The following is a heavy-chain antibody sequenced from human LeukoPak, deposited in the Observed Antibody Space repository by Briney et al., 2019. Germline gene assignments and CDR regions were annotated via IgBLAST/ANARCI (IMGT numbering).Heavy chain of an antibody. Sequence: SSETLSLTCAVYRGSFSGYYWSWIRQPPGKGLEWIGEINHSGSTNYNPSLKSRVTISVDTSKNQFSLRLSSVTAADTAVYYCAREGYSSSWYYFDYWGQGTLVTVSS. CDR3: AREGYSSSWYYFDY. V-gene: IGHV4-34*01. D-gene: IGHD6-13*01. CDR1: RGSFSGYY. J-gene: IGHJ4*02. CDR2: INHSGST.